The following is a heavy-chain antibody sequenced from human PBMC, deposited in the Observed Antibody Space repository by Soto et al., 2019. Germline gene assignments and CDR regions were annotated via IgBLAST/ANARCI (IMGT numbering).Heavy chain of an antibody. V-gene: IGHV3-66*01. CDR1: GFTVGLNF. CDR2: INGGGTT. CDR3: ARENYYYGMDV. Sequence: EVQMVEWGGGLVQPGGSLRLSCAASGFTVGLNFMTWVRQAPGKGLEWVSVINGGGTTYYADSVKGRFSISRDDSKTTLYLQMNNLRVEDTAVYYCARENYYYGMDVWGQGTTVTVSS. J-gene: IGHJ6*02.